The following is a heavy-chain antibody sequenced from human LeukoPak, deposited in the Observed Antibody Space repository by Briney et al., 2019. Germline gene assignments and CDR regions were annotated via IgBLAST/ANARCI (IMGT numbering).Heavy chain of an antibody. CDR2: IIPIFGTA. CDR1: GGTFSSYA. D-gene: IGHD6-6*01. Sequence: ASVKVSCKASGGTFSSYAISWVRQAPGQGLEWMGGIIPIFGTANYAQKSQGRVTITADESTSTAYMELRSLRSDDTAVYYCARDSEYYSSSFDYWGQGTLVTVSS. V-gene: IGHV1-69*13. CDR3: ARDSEYYSSSFDY. J-gene: IGHJ4*02.